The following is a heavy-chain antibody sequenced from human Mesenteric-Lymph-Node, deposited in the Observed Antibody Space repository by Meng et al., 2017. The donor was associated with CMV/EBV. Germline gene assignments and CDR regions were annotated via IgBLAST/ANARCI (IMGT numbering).Heavy chain of an antibody. CDR2: INRNSGGT. CDR1: GYTFTGYY. CDR3: ARGAMIVVVITSSLDP. D-gene: IGHD3-22*01. Sequence: ASVQVSCKASGYTFTGYYMHWVRPPPGQGLEWMGCINRNSGGTNYAQKFQGRVTMTRDTSISTANMELSRLSSDDTAEYYCARGAMIVVVITSSLDPWGQGTLVTVSS. V-gene: IGHV1-2*02. J-gene: IGHJ5*02.